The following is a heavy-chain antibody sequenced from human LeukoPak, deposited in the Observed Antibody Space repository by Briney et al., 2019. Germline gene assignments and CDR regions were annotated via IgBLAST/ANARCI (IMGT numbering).Heavy chain of an antibody. D-gene: IGHD2-2*01. Sequence: SETLSLTCTVSGGSISSYYWSWIRQPPGKGLEWIGYIYYSGSTNYNPSLKSRATISVDTSKNQFSLKLSSVTAEDTAVYYCARAPNRYCSSTSCYGTHNWFDPWGQGTLVTVSS. V-gene: IGHV4-59*01. CDR2: IYYSGST. J-gene: IGHJ5*02. CDR1: GGSISSYY. CDR3: ARAPNRYCSSTSCYGTHNWFDP.